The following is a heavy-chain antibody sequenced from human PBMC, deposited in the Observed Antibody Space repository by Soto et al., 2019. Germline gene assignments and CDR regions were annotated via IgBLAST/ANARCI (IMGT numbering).Heavy chain of an antibody. Sequence: GASVKVSCKASGGTFSSYAISWVRQAPGQGLEWMGGIIPIFGTANYAQKFQGRVTITADKSTSTAYMELSSLRSEDTAVYYCARRESGYSYGYAHYHYGMDVWGQGTTVTVSS. CDR1: GGTFSSYA. CDR2: IIPIFGTA. V-gene: IGHV1-69*06. CDR3: ARRESGYSYGYAHYHYGMDV. D-gene: IGHD5-18*01. J-gene: IGHJ6*02.